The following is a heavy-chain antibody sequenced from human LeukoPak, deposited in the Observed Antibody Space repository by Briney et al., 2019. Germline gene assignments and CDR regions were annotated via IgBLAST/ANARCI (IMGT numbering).Heavy chain of an antibody. V-gene: IGHV3-48*03. Sequence: GGSLRLSCTASGFTFGDYAMSWFRQAPGKGLEWVSYISSSGRTMYYADSVKGRFTVSRDNAKNSLYLQMNSLRAEDTAIYYCARDNYSGSRYFDHWGQGTLVTVSS. D-gene: IGHD1-26*01. CDR3: ARDNYSGSRYFDH. J-gene: IGHJ4*02. CDR1: GFTFGDYA. CDR2: ISSSGRTM.